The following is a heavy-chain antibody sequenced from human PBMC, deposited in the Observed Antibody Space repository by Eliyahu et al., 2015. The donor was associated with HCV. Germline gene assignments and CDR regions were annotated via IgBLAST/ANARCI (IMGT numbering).Heavy chain of an antibody. Sequence: EVQLVESGGGLVKPGGSLRLSCAASGFTFSLYSMNWVRQAPGKGLEWVSSIISSTIYINYADSMKGRFTISRDNAKNSLYLQMNNLRSEDTAVYYCARGEQSLSDFDVWGQGTTVTVSS. V-gene: IGHV3-21*06. CDR3: ARGEQSLSDFDV. CDR1: GFTFSLYS. J-gene: IGHJ6*02. D-gene: IGHD1/OR15-1a*01. CDR2: IISSTIYI.